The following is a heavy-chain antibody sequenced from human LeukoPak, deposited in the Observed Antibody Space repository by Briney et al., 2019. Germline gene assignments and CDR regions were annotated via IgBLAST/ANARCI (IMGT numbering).Heavy chain of an antibody. CDR2: ISYDGSNK. CDR1: GFTFSSYA. V-gene: IGHV3-30-3*01. CDR3: AKDQRWESPHYLDS. Sequence: GGSLRLSCAASGFTFSSYAMHWVRQAPGKGLEWVAVISYDGSNKYYADSVKGRFTISRDNSKNTLYVQMNSLRDEDTALYYCAKDQRWESPHYLDSWGQGTLVTVSS. D-gene: IGHD1-26*01. J-gene: IGHJ4*02.